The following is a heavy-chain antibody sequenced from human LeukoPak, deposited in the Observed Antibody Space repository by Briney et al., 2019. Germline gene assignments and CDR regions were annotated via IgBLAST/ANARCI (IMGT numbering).Heavy chain of an antibody. V-gene: IGHV3-23*01. J-gene: IGHJ3*01. CDR2: ISGSGGST. Sequence: GGSLRLSCAASGFTFSSYAMSWVRQAPGKGLEWVSAISGSGGSTYYADSVKGRFTTPRDNSKNTLYLQMNSLTADDTAVYYCAKGGITMIVVATPPWTSDAFPVSGQPTMVTVSS. D-gene: IGHD3-22*01. CDR3: AKGGITMIVVATPPWTSDAFPV. CDR1: GFTFSSYA.